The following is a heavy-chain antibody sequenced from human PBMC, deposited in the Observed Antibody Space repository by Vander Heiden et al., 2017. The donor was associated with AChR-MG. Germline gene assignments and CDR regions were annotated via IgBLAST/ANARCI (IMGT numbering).Heavy chain of an antibody. J-gene: IGHJ3*02. CDR1: GYSFTSYD. CDR2: MKPNSGNT. V-gene: IGHV1-8*01. Sequence: QVQLVQSGAEVKKPGASVKVSCKASGYSFTSYDNNWVRQATGRGLEWMGWMKPNSGNTGYSQKFQGRVTMTRSTSISTAYMELSSLRSEDTAVYYCARGWTDWNDGAHGFDIWGQGTMVTVSS. CDR3: ARGWTDWNDGAHGFDI. D-gene: IGHD1-1*01.